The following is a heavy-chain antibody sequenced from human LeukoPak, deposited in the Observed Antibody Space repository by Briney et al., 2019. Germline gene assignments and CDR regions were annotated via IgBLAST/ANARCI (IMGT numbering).Heavy chain of an antibody. Sequence: YTLPLTYPLSGDSVHRNSRAWNWITQSPSRGLEWLGRTYYRSQQQNDYAISMRKRITISPDTSKNQFSLQLNSVTPDDTAVYYCARVQGGELSGGNCDARLYFDYWGQGTLVTVSS. V-gene: IGHV6-1*01. CDR1: GDSVHRNSRA. D-gene: IGHD2-15*01. J-gene: IGHJ4*02. CDR2: TYYRSQQQN. CDR3: ARVQGGELSGGNCDARLYFDY.